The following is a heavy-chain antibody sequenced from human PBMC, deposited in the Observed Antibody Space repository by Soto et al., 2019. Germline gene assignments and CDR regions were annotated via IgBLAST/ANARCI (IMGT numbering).Heavy chain of an antibody. Sequence: SLRLSCAASGFTFSSYGMHWVRQAPGKGLEWVAVISYDGSNKYYADSVKGRFTISRDNSKSTPYLQMNSLRAEDTAVYYCAKDDGAIVVVPAAIGGLGYWGQGTLVTVSS. V-gene: IGHV3-30*18. CDR3: AKDDGAIVVVPAAIGGLGY. CDR1: GFTFSSYG. J-gene: IGHJ4*02. CDR2: ISYDGSNK. D-gene: IGHD2-2*01.